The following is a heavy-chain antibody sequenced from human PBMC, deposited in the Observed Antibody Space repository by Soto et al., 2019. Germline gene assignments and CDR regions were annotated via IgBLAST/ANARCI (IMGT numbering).Heavy chain of an antibody. CDR2: INPNSGGT. D-gene: IGHD2-2*01. V-gene: IGHV1-2*02. Sequence: QVQLVQSGAEVKKPGASVKVSCKASGYTFTGHYIHWVRQAPGQGLEWMGWINPNSGGTNYAQKFQGRVPMTRDTSISTAYMELSRLKSDDTAVYYCARVGHCSDISCCPFDYWGQGTLVTVSS. CDR3: ARVGHCSDISCCPFDY. J-gene: IGHJ4*02. CDR1: GYTFTGHY.